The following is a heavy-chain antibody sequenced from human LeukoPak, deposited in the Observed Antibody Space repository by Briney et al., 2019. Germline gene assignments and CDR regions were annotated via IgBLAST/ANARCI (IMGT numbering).Heavy chain of an antibody. Sequence: AETLSLTPAVSGGSISSTGYCWAWIRQPPGKGLEWIGTIYYSGSTYHNTSLKSRITMSVDTSRNQFSLKLSSVDAADTAVYYCAKAGVRYFDSSGLYAFDFWGQGTAVTVSS. V-gene: IGHV4-39*01. J-gene: IGHJ3*01. CDR1: GGSISSTGYC. CDR2: IYYSGST. D-gene: IGHD3-22*01. CDR3: AKAGVRYFDSSGLYAFDF.